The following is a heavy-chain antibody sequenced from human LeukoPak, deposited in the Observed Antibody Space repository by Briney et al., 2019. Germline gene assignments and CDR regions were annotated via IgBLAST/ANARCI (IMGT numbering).Heavy chain of an antibody. CDR1: GYTFTSYG. Sequence: ASVKVSCKASGYTFTSYGISWVRQAPGQGREWMGWISACNGNTNYAQKLQGRVTMTTDTSTSTAYMELRSLRSADTAVYYCARDRPQVLWFGELIDYWGQGTLVTVSS. J-gene: IGHJ4*02. CDR2: ISACNGNT. V-gene: IGHV1-18*04. D-gene: IGHD3-10*01. CDR3: ARDRPQVLWFGELIDY.